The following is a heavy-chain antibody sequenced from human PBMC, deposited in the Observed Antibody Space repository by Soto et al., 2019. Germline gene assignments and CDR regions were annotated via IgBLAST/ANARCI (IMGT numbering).Heavy chain of an antibody. Sequence: EEQLVESGGDLVQPGGSLRLSCAASGFTFSSSWMSWVRQAPGKGLEWVANINQDGSEKYYVDSVKGRFTISRDNAKNQLSLQQNSLGAGDPGGYYCARGHYGMDVWGQGPRSSSP. CDR2: INQDGSEK. CDR1: GFTFSSSW. CDR3: ARGHYGMDV. V-gene: IGHV3-7*04. J-gene: IGHJ6*02.